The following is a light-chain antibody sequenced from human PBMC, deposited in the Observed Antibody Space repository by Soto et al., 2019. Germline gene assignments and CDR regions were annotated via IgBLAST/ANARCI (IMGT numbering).Light chain of an antibody. CDR1: QGIRND. Sequence: DIQMTQSPSSLSASVGDRVTITCRASQGIRNDLSWCQQKPGKAPKRLIYAASSLQGGVPSRFSGSGSGTEFTLTITSLQPEDFATYYCLLHKSYLWTFGQGTKVEI. V-gene: IGKV1-17*01. CDR2: AAS. CDR3: LLHKSYLWT. J-gene: IGKJ1*01.